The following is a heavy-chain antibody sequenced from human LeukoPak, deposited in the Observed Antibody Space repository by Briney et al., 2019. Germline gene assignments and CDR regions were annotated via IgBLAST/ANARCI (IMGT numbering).Heavy chain of an antibody. Sequence: GASVKVSCKASGYTFTVYYMHWVRQAPGQGLEWRGRINPNSVVANYAQKFRGRVTMTRDTSISTAYMEMSRLRSDDTAMYYCARIGDIVVVVAATPSHMDVWGKGTTVTVSS. D-gene: IGHD2-15*01. CDR1: GYTFTVYY. J-gene: IGHJ6*03. CDR3: ARIGDIVVVVAATPSHMDV. V-gene: IGHV1-2*06. CDR2: INPNSVVA.